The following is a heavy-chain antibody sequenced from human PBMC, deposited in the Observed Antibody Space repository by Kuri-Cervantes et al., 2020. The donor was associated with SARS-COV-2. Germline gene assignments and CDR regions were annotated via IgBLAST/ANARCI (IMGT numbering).Heavy chain of an antibody. J-gene: IGHJ6*02. CDR3: ASEDYYGSGSYYNLPKSDYYYYGMDV. Sequence: SLKISCAASGFTFDDYAMHWVRQAPGKGLEWVSGISWNSGSIGYADSVKGRFTISRDNAKNSLYLQMNSLRAEDTAVYYCASEDYYGSGSYYNLPKSDYYYYGMDVWGQGTTVTVSS. V-gene: IGHV3-9*01. CDR1: GFTFDDYA. D-gene: IGHD3-10*01. CDR2: ISWNSGSI.